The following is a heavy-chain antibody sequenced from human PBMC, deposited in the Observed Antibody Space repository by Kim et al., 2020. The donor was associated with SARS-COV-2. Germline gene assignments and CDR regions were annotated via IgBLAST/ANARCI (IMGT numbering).Heavy chain of an antibody. CDR3: ARGPFDY. J-gene: IGHJ4*02. CDR2: DESTK. Sequence: DESTKNYVDSVRGRFTISRDNAKNSLYLQMISLRAEDTAVYYCARGPFDYWGQGTLVTVSS. V-gene: IGHV3-7*01.